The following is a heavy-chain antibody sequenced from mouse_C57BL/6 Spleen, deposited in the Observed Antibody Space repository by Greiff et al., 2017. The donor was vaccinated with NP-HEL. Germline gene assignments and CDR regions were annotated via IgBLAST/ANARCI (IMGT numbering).Heavy chain of an antibody. CDR3: ARSPSTEGFDY. V-gene: IGHV1-69*01. J-gene: IGHJ2*01. D-gene: IGHD6-1*01. Sequence: QVQLQQPGAELVMPGASVKLSCKASGYTFTSYWMHWVKQRPGQGLEWIGEIDPSDSYTNYNQKFKGKSTLTVDKTSSTAYMQLSSLTSEDSAVYYCARSPSTEGFDYWGQGTTLTVSS. CDR2: IDPSDSYT. CDR1: GYTFTSYW.